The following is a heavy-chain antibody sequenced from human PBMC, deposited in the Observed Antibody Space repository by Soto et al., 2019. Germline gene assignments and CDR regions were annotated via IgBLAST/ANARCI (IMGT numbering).Heavy chain of an antibody. Sequence: QVQLVQSGSEVKKPGASLKVSCKASGYTFTSYGISWVRQAPGQGLEWMGWISAYNGNTKYAQKLQGRVTMTTDRSTSTAYGALRSLRSDDTAVYYCARNRYGGNDFDYWGQRTLVAVCS. V-gene: IGHV1-18*01. J-gene: IGHJ4*02. CDR2: ISAYNGNT. CDR1: GYTFTSYG. D-gene: IGHD2-15*01. CDR3: ARNRYGGNDFDY.